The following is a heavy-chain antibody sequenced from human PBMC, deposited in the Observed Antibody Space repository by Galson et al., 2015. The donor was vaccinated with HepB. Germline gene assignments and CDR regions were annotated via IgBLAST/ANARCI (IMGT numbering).Heavy chain of an antibody. CDR3: ARDLGPMWGFLRLPFDS. J-gene: IGHJ4*02. CDR2: INTNNGNT. Sequence: SVKVSCKASGHSFNYYAINWVRQAPGQGLEWMGWINTNNGNTTYAQDFAGRFVFSLDTSVSTTFLQISGLKTEDTAVYYCARDLGPMWGFLRLPFDSWGQGTLVTVSS. V-gene: IGHV7-4-1*02. CDR1: GHSFNYYA. D-gene: IGHD2-21*01.